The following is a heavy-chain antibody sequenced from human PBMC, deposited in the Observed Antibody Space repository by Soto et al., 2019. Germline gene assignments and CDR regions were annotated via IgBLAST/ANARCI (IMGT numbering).Heavy chain of an antibody. D-gene: IGHD1-1*01. V-gene: IGHV3-33*01. Sequence: QVQLVESGGGVVQPGRSLRLSCAASGFPFSTYGFHWVRQAPGKGLEWVAVIVNDGSAKYHADSVEGRFTISRDNSKDTLYLQMNSLGAEDTAVYYCARDDAFGNENGFDIWGQGTMVTVSS. CDR3: ARDDAFGNENGFDI. CDR1: GFPFSTYG. J-gene: IGHJ3*02. CDR2: IVNDGSAK.